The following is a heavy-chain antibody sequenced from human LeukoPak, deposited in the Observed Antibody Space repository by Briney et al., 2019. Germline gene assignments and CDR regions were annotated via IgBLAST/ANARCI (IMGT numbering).Heavy chain of an antibody. V-gene: IGHV5-51*01. J-gene: IGHJ3*02. Sequence: GESLKISCKGSGYIFATHWFGWVRQMPGKGLEWMGIIFPCDSDTRYSPSFQGQVPISAEKSISTAYLQWSSLKASDTAMYYCARVKIMITFGGVIAHAFDIWGQGTMVTVSS. CDR2: IFPCDSDT. CDR1: GYIFATHW. CDR3: ARVKIMITFGGVIAHAFDI. D-gene: IGHD3-16*02.